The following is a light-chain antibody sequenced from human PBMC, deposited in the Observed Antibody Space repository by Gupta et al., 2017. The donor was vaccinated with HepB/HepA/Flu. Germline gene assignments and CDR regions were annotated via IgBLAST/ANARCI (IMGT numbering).Light chain of an antibody. CDR2: QAS. J-gene: IGKJ2*04. CDR3: LQYNTDCS. CDR1: QNLHRW. Sequence: DVQMTQSPSTLSASVGDRVTITCRASQNLHRWLAWYQQRPGKAPKLLIYQASSLESGVPSRFSGSGSGTEFTLTISSLQPDDVATYYCLQYNTDCSFVQGTKLEIK. V-gene: IGKV1-5*03.